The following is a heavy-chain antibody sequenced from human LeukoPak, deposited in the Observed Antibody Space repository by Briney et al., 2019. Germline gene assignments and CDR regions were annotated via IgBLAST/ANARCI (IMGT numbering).Heavy chain of an antibody. CDR1: GGSISSSSYY. V-gene: IGHV4-39*07. J-gene: IGHJ4*02. Sequence: KPSETLSLTCTVSGGSISSSSYYRGWIRQPPGKGLEWIGEINHSGSTNYNPSLKSRVTISVDTSKNQFSLKLSSVTAADTAVYYCARGGYSYASLPAYWGQGTLVTVSS. CDR3: ARGGYSYASLPAY. D-gene: IGHD5-18*01. CDR2: INHSGST.